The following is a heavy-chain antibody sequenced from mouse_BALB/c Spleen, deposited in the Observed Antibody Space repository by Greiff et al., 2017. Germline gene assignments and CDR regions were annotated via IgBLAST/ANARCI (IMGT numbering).Heavy chain of an antibody. J-gene: IGHJ3*01. D-gene: IGHD2-4*01. CDR2: ISYDGSN. Sequence: EVKLVESGPGLVKPSQSLSLTCSVTGYSITSGYYWNWIRQFPGNKLEWMGYISYDGSNNYNPSLKNRISITRDTSKNQFFLKLNSVTTEDTATYYCARDGITSAYWGQGTLVTVSA. V-gene: IGHV3-6*02. CDR3: ARDGITSAY. CDR1: GYSITSGYY.